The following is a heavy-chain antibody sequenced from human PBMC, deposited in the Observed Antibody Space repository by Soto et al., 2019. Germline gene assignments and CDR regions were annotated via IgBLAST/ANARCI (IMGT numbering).Heavy chain of an antibody. CDR1: AAALSSRRYF. CDR2: IYYSGGT. V-gene: IGHV4-61*01. CDR3: TREQSDDNYFDP. Sequence: TLSPRRHVTAAALSSRRYFYTWDRQPPGKGLEWLGYIYYSGGTNYNHSLKSRVTISLDKSKSQFSLRLISVTAADTAVYYCTREQSDDNYFDPWGQGTLVSVSA. D-gene: IGHD6-19*01. J-gene: IGHJ5*02.